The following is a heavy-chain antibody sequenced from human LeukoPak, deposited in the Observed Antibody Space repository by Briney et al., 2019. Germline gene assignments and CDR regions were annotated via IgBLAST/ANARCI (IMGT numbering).Heavy chain of an antibody. V-gene: IGHV4-39*01. J-gene: IGHJ5*02. CDR1: GGSISSSSYY. CDR3: ARGITMVRGVIRRYNWFDP. D-gene: IGHD3-10*01. CDR2: IYYSGST. Sequence: SETLSLTCTVSGGSISSSSYYWGWIRQPPGKGLEWIESIYYSGSTYYNPSLKSRVTISVDTSKNQFSLKLSSVTAADTAVYYCARGITMVRGVIRRYNWFDPWGQGTLVTVSS.